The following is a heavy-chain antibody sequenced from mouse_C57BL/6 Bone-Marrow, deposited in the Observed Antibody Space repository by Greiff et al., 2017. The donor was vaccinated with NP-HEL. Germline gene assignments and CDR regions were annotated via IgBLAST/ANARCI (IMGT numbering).Heavy chain of an antibody. J-gene: IGHJ4*01. D-gene: IGHD1-1*01. CDR1: GYTFTDYE. CDR2: IDPETGGT. CDR3: TRSSSSYYYAMDY. Sequence: QVQLKESGAELVRPGASVTLSCKASGYTFTDYEMHWVKQTPVHGLEWIGAIDPETGGTAYNQKFKGKAILTADKSSSTAYMELRSLTSEDSAVYYCTRSSSSYYYAMDYWGQGTSVTVSS. V-gene: IGHV1-15*01.